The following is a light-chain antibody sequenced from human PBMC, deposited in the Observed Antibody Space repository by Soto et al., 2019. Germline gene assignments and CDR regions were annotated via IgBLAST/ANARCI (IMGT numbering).Light chain of an antibody. Sequence: EIVMTQSPATLSVSPGERATLSCRASQSVSSNLAWYQQKPGQAPRLLISGASTRATGIPARFSGSGSGTEFTLTINSLQSEDVAVYFCQQYNNWPPTFGQGTKVEI. CDR1: QSVSSN. CDR2: GAS. V-gene: IGKV3-15*01. J-gene: IGKJ1*01. CDR3: QQYNNWPPT.